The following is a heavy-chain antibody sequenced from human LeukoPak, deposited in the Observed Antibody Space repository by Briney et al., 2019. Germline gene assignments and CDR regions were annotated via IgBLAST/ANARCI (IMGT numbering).Heavy chain of an antibody. V-gene: IGHV3-30*18. Sequence: GGSLRLSCAASGFTFISYRMHWVRQAPGKGLEWGAVIAYDGSNKYYADSVKGRFTISRDNSKNTLYLQMNSLRAEDTAVYYCANGPGYSSSWYYFDYWGQGTLVTVSS. CDR1: GFTFISYR. CDR2: IAYDGSNK. CDR3: ANGPGYSSSWYYFDY. D-gene: IGHD6-13*01. J-gene: IGHJ4*02.